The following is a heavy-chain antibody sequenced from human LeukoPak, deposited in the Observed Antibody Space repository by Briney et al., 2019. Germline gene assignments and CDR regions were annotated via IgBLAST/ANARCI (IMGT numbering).Heavy chain of an antibody. Sequence: SETLSLTCAVYGGSFSGYYWSWIRQPPGKGLEWIGEINHSGSTNYNPSLKSRVTISVDTSKNQFSLKLSSVTAADTAVYYCARRLRWYMDVWGKGTTVTVSS. CDR2: INHSGST. J-gene: IGHJ6*03. CDR3: ARRLRWYMDV. D-gene: IGHD2-15*01. V-gene: IGHV4-34*01. CDR1: GGSFSGYY.